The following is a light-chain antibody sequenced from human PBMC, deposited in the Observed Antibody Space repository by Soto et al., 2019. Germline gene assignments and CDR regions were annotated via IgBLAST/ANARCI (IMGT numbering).Light chain of an antibody. CDR1: QTVYNN. CDR3: QQCRNWPLP. V-gene: IGKV3-15*01. Sequence: EIVMTQSPATLSVSPGEGATLSCKASQTVYNNLAWYQQRPGQPPRLLIYDASTRATGISARFSGSGYGTEFAISVSSLQSEDFAVYCCQQCRNWPLPFGGGPKVQIK. CDR2: DAS. J-gene: IGKJ4*01.